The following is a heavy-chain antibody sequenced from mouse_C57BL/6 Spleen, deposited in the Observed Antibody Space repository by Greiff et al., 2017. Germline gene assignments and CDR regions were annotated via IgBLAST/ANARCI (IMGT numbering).Heavy chain of an antibody. D-gene: IGHD1-1*01. J-gene: IGHJ4*01. CDR2: IYPGDGDT. Sequence: QVQLQQSGAELVKPGASVKISCKASGYAFSSYWLNWVKLRPGKGLAWIGQIYPGDGDTNYNGKFKGKATLTADKSSSTAYMQLSSLTSEDSAVYFCARYTTVVATPDYSMDYWGQGTSVTVSS. V-gene: IGHV1-80*01. CDR1: GYAFSSYW. CDR3: ARYTTVVATPDYSMDY.